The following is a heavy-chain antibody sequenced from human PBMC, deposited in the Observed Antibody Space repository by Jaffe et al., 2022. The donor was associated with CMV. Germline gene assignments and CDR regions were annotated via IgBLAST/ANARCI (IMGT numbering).Heavy chain of an antibody. V-gene: IGHV4-59*01. J-gene: IGHJ6*03. CDR1: GGSISSYY. CDR3: ARGEPWVYYMDV. Sequence: QVQLQESGPGLVKPSETLSLTCTVSGGSISSYYWSWIRQPPGKGLEWIGYIYYSGSTNYNPSLKSRVTISVDTSKNQFSLKLSSVTAADTAVYYCARGEPWVYYMDVWGKGTTVTVSS. D-gene: IGHD1-26*01. CDR2: IYYSGST.